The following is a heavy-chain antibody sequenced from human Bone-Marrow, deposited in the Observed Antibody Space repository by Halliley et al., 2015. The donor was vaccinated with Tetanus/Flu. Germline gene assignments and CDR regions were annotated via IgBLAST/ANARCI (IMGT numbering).Heavy chain of an antibody. CDR2: LSYDGRV. CDR1: GVSITSAGSY. V-gene: IGHV4-30-4*01. J-gene: IGHJ5*02. Sequence: TLSLTCTVSGVSITSAGSYWTWIRQSPGKGLQWLGDLSYDGRVNYNPFLQSRLTISADTSNNHLSLALRSLRAADTAVYYCARYPNHQLLHPWGQGILVTVSS. D-gene: IGHD1-1*01. CDR3: ARYPNHQLLHP.